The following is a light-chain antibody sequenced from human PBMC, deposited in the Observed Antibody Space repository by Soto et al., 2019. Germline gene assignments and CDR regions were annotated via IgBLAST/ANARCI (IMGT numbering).Light chain of an antibody. CDR2: RNN. CDR1: NSNIGNNN. J-gene: IGLJ2*01. CDR3: AAWDDSRSGVV. V-gene: IGLV1-44*01. Sequence: QSVLTQAPSASGPPGQRVTISWSGSNSNIGNNNVNWYQMVPGTAPKLLIYRNNQRPSGVPDRFSASKSGTSASLAISGLRSEDEADYYCAAWDDSRSGVVFGGVTKLTVL.